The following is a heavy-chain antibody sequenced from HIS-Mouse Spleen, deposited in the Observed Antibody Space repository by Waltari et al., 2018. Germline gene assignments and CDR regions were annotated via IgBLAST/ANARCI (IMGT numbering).Heavy chain of an antibody. CDR2: ISSSSSYI. Sequence: EVQLVESGGGLVKPGGSLRLSCAASGFTFSSYSMNWVRQAPGKGLEWVSSISSSSSYIYDADSVKGRFTISRDNAKNSLYLQMNSLRAEDTAVYYCAREIPYSSSWYDWYFDLWGRGTLVTVSS. V-gene: IGHV3-21*04. CDR3: AREIPYSSSWYDWYFDL. D-gene: IGHD6-13*01. J-gene: IGHJ2*01. CDR1: GFTFSSYS.